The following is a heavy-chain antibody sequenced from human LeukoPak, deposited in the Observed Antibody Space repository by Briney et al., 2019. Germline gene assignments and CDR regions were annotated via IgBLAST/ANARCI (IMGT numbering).Heavy chain of an antibody. CDR2: INWNGGST. Sequence: GGSLRLSCAASGFTFDDYGMSWVRQAPGKGLEWVSVINWNGGSTGYADAVKGRFTISRDNAKNSLFLQMNSLRAEDTALYHCARWGSGWYFGAFAIWSQGTMVTVSS. J-gene: IGHJ3*02. CDR1: GFTFDDYG. V-gene: IGHV3-20*01. CDR3: ARWGSGWYFGAFAI. D-gene: IGHD6-19*01.